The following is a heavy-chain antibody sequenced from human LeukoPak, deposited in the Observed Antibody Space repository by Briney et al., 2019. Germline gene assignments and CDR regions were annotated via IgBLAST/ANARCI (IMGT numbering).Heavy chain of an antibody. CDR1: RFTLSRHW. CDR3: ARSPDFGDRLDYFDY. V-gene: IGHV3-7*01. J-gene: IGHJ4*02. D-gene: IGHD4-17*01. CDR2: IKKAGSQ. Sequence: RGSLRLSRAASRFTLSRHWMGTVREGPGERLGRVASIKKAGSQYYVDSVKGLLFISRDNDKNSVSLQMNSLRGEDTAGYYCARSPDFGDRLDYFDYWGQGTLVTVS.